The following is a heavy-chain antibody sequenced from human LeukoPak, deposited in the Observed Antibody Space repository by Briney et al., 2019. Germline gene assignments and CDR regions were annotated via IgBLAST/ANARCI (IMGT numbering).Heavy chain of an antibody. V-gene: IGHV4-59*01. Sequence: PSETLSLTCTVSGASISGYYWSWIRQPPGKGLEWIGYIHDSDNSKYNPSLKSRVTMAVDTSKPQFSLTLTSVSTADTAVYYCASTISDWRSYEILPCGQGIPVTVSS. CDR1: GASISGYY. CDR3: ASTISDWRSYEILP. J-gene: IGHJ5*02. CDR2: IHDSDNS. D-gene: IGHD1-26*01.